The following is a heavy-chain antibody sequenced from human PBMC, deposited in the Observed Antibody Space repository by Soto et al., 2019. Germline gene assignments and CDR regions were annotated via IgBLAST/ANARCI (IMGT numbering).Heavy chain of an antibody. CDR2: ISPYDGST. D-gene: IGHD6-25*01. CDR1: GFTFTNYF. CDR3: ARGDGRGSSGFYYYYGMDV. Sequence: QVQLVQSGAEVKKPGASVKVSCKASGFTFTNYFFHWVRQAPRQGLEWMGIISPYDGSTNDVQSLQGRVTMTRDTSTSTVYMELSSLRSEDTAVYYCARGDGRGSSGFYYYYGMDVWGHGTTVTVSS. J-gene: IGHJ6*02. V-gene: IGHV1-46*01.